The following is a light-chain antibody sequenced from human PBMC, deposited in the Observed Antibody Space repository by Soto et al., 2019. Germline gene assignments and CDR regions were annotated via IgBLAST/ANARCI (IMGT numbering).Light chain of an antibody. CDR1: QSVSSY. CDR2: GAS. J-gene: IGKJ1*01. Sequence: DIVLTQSPGTLSLSPGERATLSCRASQSVSSYLAWYQQKPGQAPRLLIYGASSRATGIPDRFSGSGSGTDFTLTISRLEPEDFAVYYCQQYGSSPRTFGQGTKV. CDR3: QQYGSSPRT. V-gene: IGKV3-20*01.